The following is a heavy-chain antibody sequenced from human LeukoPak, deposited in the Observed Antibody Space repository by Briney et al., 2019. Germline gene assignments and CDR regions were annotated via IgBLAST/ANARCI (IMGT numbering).Heavy chain of an antibody. CDR3: TLHSDLAY. D-gene: IGHD3-3*02. J-gene: IGHJ4*02. Sequence: PGGSLRLSCAASEFTFSNAWMTWVRQAPGKGLQWVGRINSKTDDGTTDYAAPVKGRFTISRDDSKNTLYLKMNSLKTEDTAVYYCTLHSDLAYWGQGALVTVSS. V-gene: IGHV3-15*01. CDR1: EFTFSNAW. CDR2: INSKTDDGTT.